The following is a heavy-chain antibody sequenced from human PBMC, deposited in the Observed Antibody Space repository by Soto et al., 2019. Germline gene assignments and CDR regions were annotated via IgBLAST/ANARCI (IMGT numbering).Heavy chain of an antibody. CDR3: ARRGYGPGFPYYYGMDV. J-gene: IGHJ6*02. CDR1: GGSMSSYY. D-gene: IGHD3-10*01. Sequence: SETLSPTCTVSGGSMSSYYWSWIRQPPGKGLEWIGYIYYSGSTNYNPSLKSRVTMSVDTPKNQFSLKLSSVTAADTAVYYCARRGYGPGFPYYYGMDVWGQGTTVTVSS. CDR2: IYYSGST. V-gene: IGHV4-59*01.